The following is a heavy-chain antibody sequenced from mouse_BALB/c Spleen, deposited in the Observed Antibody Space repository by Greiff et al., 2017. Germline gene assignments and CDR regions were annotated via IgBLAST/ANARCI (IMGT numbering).Heavy chain of an antibody. CDR2: INPSSGYT. CDR1: GYTFTSYT. J-gene: IGHJ1*01. CDR3: ARGLGRWYFDV. V-gene: IGHV1-4*02. Sequence: QVQLKQSAAELARPGASVKMSCKASGYTFTSYTMHWVKQRPGQGLEWIGYINPSSGYTEYNQKFKDKTTLTADKSSSTAYMQLSSLTSEDSAVYYCARGLGRWYFDVWGAGTTVTVSS. D-gene: IGHD4-1*01.